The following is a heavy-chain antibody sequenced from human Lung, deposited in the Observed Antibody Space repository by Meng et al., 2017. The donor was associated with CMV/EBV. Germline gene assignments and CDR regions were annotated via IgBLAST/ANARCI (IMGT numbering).Heavy chain of an antibody. V-gene: IGHV1-46*01. J-gene: IGHJ6*02. D-gene: IGHD2-2*01. CDR2: INPSGGST. CDR1: GYTFTSYY. Sequence: SVKVSXXASGYTFTSYYMHWVRQAPGQGLEWMGIINPSGGSTSYAQKFQGRVTMTRDTSTSTVYMELSSLRSEDTAVYYCARDLVPEGYGMYVWGQGPTVTVSS. CDR3: ARDLVPEGYGMYV.